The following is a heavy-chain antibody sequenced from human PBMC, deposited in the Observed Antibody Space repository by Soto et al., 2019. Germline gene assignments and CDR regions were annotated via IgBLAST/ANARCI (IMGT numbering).Heavy chain of an antibody. J-gene: IGHJ4*02. CDR3: ARNSAAAPERY. Sequence: PSETLSLTCAVYGGSFSGYYWSWIRQPPGKGLEWIGEINHSGSTNYNPSLKSRVTISVDTSKNQFSLKLSSVTAADTAVYYCARNSAAAPERYWGQGTLVTVS. CDR1: GGSFSGYY. D-gene: IGHD6-13*01. CDR2: INHSGST. V-gene: IGHV4-34*01.